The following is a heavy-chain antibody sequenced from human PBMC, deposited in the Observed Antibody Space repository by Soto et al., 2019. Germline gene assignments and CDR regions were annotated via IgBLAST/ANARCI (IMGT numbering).Heavy chain of an antibody. CDR3: ARETEAIAVYYYYYYGMDV. CDR1: GYTFTSYY. D-gene: IGHD6-19*01. V-gene: IGHV1-46*01. J-gene: IGHJ6*02. Sequence: ASVKVSCKASGYTFTSYYMHWVRQAPGQGLEWMGIINPSGGSTSYAQKFQGRVTMTRDTSTSTVYMELSSLRSEDTAVYYCARETEAIAVYYYYYYGMDVWGQGTTVTVSS. CDR2: INPSGGST.